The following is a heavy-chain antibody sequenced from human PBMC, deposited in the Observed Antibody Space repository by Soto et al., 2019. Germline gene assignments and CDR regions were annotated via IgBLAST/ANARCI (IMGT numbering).Heavy chain of an antibody. D-gene: IGHD3-22*01. CDR3: VRAYENSNYYFDH. CDR2: ISIKPNNFAT. CDR1: GFTFHGST. Sequence: GESLKISCVGSGFTFHGSTMHWVRQASGKGLEWIGLISIKPNNFATVYAASVTGRFTISRDDSKNTAYLEMDSLKTEDTAPYYCVRAYENSNYYFDHWGRRTLVTVSS. V-gene: IGHV3-73*01. J-gene: IGHJ4*02.